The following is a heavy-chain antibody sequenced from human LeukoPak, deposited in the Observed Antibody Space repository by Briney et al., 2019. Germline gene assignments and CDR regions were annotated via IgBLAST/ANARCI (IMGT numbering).Heavy chain of an antibody. CDR3: ARDPIAAAGHNYGMDV. J-gene: IGHJ6*02. CDR1: GYTFTSYY. Sequence: ASVKVSCKASGYTFTSYYMRWVRQAPGQGLEWMGIINPSGGSTSYAQKFQGRVTMTRDTSTSTVYMELSSLRSEDTAVYYCARDPIAAAGHNYGMDVWGQGTTVTVSS. D-gene: IGHD6-13*01. CDR2: INPSGGST. V-gene: IGHV1-46*01.